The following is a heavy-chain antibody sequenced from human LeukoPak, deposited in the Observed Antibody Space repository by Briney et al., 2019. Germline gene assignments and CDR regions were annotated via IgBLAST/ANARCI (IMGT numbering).Heavy chain of an antibody. CDR2: IFPSGSA. V-gene: IGHV4-4*09. CDR1: GGSISSYY. J-gene: IGHJ6*03. Sequence: SETLSLTCTVSGGSISSYYWSWIRQSPVKGLEWIGYIFPSGSAFYNPSLESRVTISLDTSENQFSLRLSSVTAADTAVYYCARRHHYFYYMDVWGKGTTVTVSS. CDR3: ARRHHYFYYMDV.